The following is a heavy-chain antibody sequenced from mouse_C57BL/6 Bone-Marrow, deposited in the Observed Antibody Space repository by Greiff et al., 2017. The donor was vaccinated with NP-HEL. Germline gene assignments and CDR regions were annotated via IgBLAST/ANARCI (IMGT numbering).Heavy chain of an antibody. CDR2: IHPNSGST. D-gene: IGHD1-1*01. CDR3: ARSNYGSSRAY. Sequence: QVHVKQPGAELVKPGASVKLSCKASGYTFTSYWMHWVKQRPGQGLEWIGMIHPNSGSTNYNEKFKSKATLTVDKSSSTAYMQLSSLTSEDSAVYYCARSNYGSSRAYWGQGTLVTVSA. J-gene: IGHJ3*01. CDR1: GYTFTSYW. V-gene: IGHV1-64*01.